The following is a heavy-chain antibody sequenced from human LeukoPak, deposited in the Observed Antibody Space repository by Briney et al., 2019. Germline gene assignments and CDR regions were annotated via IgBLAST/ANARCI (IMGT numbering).Heavy chain of an antibody. V-gene: IGHV5-51*01. CDR3: ATRPGSYPIDY. J-gene: IGHJ4*02. Sequence: GESLKISCKGSGYSFSSYWIGWVRQLPGKGLEWMGVIYPDDSDTRYSPSFQGQDTISADRSISTAYLQWSSLKASDSAMYYCATRPGSYPIDYWGQGTLVTVSS. D-gene: IGHD3-10*01. CDR2: IYPDDSDT. CDR1: GYSFSSYW.